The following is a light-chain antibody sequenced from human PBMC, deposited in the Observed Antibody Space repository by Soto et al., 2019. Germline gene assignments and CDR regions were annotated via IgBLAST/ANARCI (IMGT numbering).Light chain of an antibody. CDR2: KVS. Sequence: DVVMTQSPLSLPVTLGQPASISCRSSQSLVYSDGNTYLNWFQQRTGQSPRCLIYKVSNRDSGVPDRFSGSGSGTDFTLKISRVEAEDVGVYYGIQGTHWPLLFRQGTRLEIK. CDR3: IQGTHWPLL. J-gene: IGKJ5*01. CDR1: QSLVYSDGNTY. V-gene: IGKV2-30*01.